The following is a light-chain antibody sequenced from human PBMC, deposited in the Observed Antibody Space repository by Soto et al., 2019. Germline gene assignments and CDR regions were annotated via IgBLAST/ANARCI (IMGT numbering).Light chain of an antibody. J-gene: IGKJ1*01. Sequence: DIQMTQSPSSLSASVGDRVTITCRASQTISRFLNWYQQKPGKAPKLLIYGASSLQGGVPSRFNGSGSGTDFTLTISSLQPDDFATYYCQQYTSYPWTFGQGTKVEIK. CDR3: QQYTSYPWT. CDR1: QTISRF. V-gene: IGKV1-5*01. CDR2: GAS.